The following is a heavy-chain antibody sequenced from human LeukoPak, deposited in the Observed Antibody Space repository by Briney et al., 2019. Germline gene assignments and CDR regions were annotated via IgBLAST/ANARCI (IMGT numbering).Heavy chain of an antibody. J-gene: IGHJ4*02. D-gene: IGHD1-14*01. CDR2: INQGGSDK. V-gene: IGHV3-7*01. Sequence: GGSLRLSCAASGFTFSGHWMSWVRQAPGKGLEWVANINQGGSDKYYVDSVKGRFTISRDNATNLLYLQMNSLRGEDTAVYYCTRDRSRAEDDWGQGTLVTVSS. CDR3: TRDRSRAEDD. CDR1: GFTFSGHW.